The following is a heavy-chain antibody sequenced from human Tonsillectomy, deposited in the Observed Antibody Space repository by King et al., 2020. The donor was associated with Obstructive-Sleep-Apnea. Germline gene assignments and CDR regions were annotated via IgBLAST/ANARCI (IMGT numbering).Heavy chain of an antibody. D-gene: IGHD3-16*01. CDR3: SGIGGMDAFDL. CDR1: GFSISSGGYY. J-gene: IGHJ3*01. V-gene: IGHV4-31*03. Sequence: VQLQESGPGLVKPSQTLSLTCSVSGFSISSGGYYWSWIRQHPGKGLEWIGYIDYSGNTYDNPSLRSRITMSVDMSKNQFSLKLSSVTAADTALYYCSGIGGMDAFDLWGQGTMVTVAS. CDR2: IDYSGNT.